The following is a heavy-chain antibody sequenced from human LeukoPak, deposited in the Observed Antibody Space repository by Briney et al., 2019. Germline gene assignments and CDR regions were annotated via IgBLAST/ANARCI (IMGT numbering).Heavy chain of an antibody. D-gene: IGHD2-15*01. V-gene: IGHV1-18*01. J-gene: IGHJ4*02. CDR2: ISAYGNT. CDR1: GYTFTIYG. CDR3: ARGIISYYFDY. Sequence: SVKVSCKTSGYTFTIYGISWVRQAPGQGLEWMGLISAYGNTNYAQNLQGRVTMTTDTSTSTAYMELRSLRSDDTAVYYCARGIISYYFDYWGQGTLVTASS.